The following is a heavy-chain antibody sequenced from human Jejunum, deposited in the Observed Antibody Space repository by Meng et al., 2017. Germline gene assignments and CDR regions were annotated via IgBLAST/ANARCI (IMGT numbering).Heavy chain of an antibody. Sequence: GGSLKISCAASGFVFTTYAMTWVRQAPGKGLEWVSSIAGDGGKTYFADSVKGRFTISRDSSSNTLSLQMSSLRAEDSAIYYCAKAGDGGWELDYFDSWGQGTLVTVSS. CDR1: GFVFTTYA. D-gene: IGHD4-23*01. V-gene: IGHV3-23*01. CDR3: AKAGDGGWELDYFDS. CDR2: IAGDGGKT. J-gene: IGHJ4*02.